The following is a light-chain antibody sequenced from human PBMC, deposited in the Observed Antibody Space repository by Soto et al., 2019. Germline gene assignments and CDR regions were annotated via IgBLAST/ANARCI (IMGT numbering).Light chain of an antibody. CDR1: QSVSSY. J-gene: IGKJ5*01. V-gene: IGKV3-11*01. CDR2: DTS. CDR3: QQRSSWPRIT. Sequence: EIVLTQSPTTLSLSPGERATLSCRASQSVSSYLVWYQQKPGQAPRLLIYDTSNRATGIPARFSGSGSGTDFTLTISSLEPEDFAVYYCQQRSSWPRITFGQGTRLEIK.